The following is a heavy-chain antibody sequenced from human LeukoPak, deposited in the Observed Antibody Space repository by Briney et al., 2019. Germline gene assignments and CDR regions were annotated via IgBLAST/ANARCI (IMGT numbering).Heavy chain of an antibody. D-gene: IGHD6-19*01. V-gene: IGHV3-43D*03. CDR2: ISWDGGST. CDR1: GFTFDDYA. Sequence: GGSLRLSCAASGFTFDDYAMHWVRQAPGKGLEWVSLISWDGGSTYYADSVKGRFTISRDNSKNSLYLQMNSLRAEDTALYYCAKDTTVAVAGSYYYYYMDVWGKGTTVTVSS. CDR3: AKDTTVAVAGSYYYYYMDV. J-gene: IGHJ6*03.